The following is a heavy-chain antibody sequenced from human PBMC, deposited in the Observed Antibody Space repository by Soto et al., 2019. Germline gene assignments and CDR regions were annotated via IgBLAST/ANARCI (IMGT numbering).Heavy chain of an antibody. J-gene: IGHJ6*02. D-gene: IGHD3-10*01. Sequence: HPGGSLRLSCAASGFTFSSYAMHWVRQAPGKGLEWVAVISYDGSNKYYADSVKGRFTISRDNSKNTLYLQMNSLRAEDTAVYYCARSDYYGSALLGNYYYYGMDVWGQGTTVTVSS. CDR1: GFTFSSYA. CDR3: ARSDYYGSALLGNYYYYGMDV. V-gene: IGHV3-30-3*01. CDR2: ISYDGSNK.